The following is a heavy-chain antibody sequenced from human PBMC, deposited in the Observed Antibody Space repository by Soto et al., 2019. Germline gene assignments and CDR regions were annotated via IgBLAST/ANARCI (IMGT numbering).Heavy chain of an antibody. Sequence: SGPTLVNPTQTLTLTCTFSGFSLSTSGVGVGWIRQPPGKALEWLALIYWDDDKRYSPSLKSRLTITKDTSKNQVVLTMTNMDPVDTATYYCAHRRGYGWGRYCSSTSCYHPNNYRSKRLNWFDPWGQGTLVTVSS. CDR3: AHRRGYGWGRYCSSTSCYHPNNYRSKRLNWFDP. J-gene: IGHJ5*02. CDR1: GFSLSTSGVG. D-gene: IGHD2-2*01. V-gene: IGHV2-5*02. CDR2: IYWDDDK.